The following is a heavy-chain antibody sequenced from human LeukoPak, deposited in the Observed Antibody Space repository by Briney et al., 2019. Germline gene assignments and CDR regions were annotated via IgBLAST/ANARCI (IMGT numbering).Heavy chain of an antibody. CDR1: GYTLTELS. CDR3: ATVGSVATIFYYGMDV. Sequence: GASVKVSCKVSGYTLTELSMHWVGQAPGTGLEWMGGFDPEDGETNYAQKFQGRVTMTEDTSTDTAYMAPSSLRSEDTAVYYCATVGSVATIFYYGMDVWGQGTTVTVSS. J-gene: IGHJ6*02. V-gene: IGHV1-24*01. CDR2: FDPEDGET. D-gene: IGHD5-12*01.